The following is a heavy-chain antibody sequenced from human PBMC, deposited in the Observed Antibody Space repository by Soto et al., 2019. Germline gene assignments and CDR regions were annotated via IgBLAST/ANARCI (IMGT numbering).Heavy chain of an antibody. CDR3: AKTLGITGTS. Sequence: PGGSLRLSCAASGFTVRSNYLSWVRQAPGKGLEWVSVRYSGGSTFYADSVKGRFTISRDDSKNTLFLQMNSLRAEDTAVYYCAKTLGITGTSWGQGTLVTVSS. V-gene: IGHV3-66*01. D-gene: IGHD1-20*01. J-gene: IGHJ5*02. CDR1: GFTVRSNY. CDR2: RYSGGST.